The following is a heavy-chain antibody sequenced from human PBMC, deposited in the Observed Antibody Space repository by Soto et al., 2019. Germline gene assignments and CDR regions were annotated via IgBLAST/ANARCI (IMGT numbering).Heavy chain of an antibody. CDR1: GGSFSGYY. J-gene: IGHJ6*03. D-gene: IGHD2-15*01. V-gene: IGHV4-34*01. CDR2: INHSGST. Sequence: SETLSLTCAVYGGSFSGYYWSWIRQPPRKGLEWIGEINHSGSTNYNPSLKSRVTISVDTSKNQFSLRLSSVTAADTAVYFCARIPLGSEYRHYFYMDVWGKGTTVTVSS. CDR3: ARIPLGSEYRHYFYMDV.